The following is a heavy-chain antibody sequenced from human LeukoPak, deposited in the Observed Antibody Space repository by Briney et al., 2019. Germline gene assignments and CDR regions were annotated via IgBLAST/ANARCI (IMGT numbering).Heavy chain of an antibody. D-gene: IGHD4-17*01. J-gene: IGHJ5*02. V-gene: IGHV4-39*01. CDR1: GGSISSSNYY. CDR3: ASVGDYLNWFDP. Sequence: SETLFLTCTVSGGSISSSNYYWGWIRQPPGKGLEWIGSIYYSGSTYYNPSLKSRVTISVDTSKNQFSLKLSSVTAADTAVYYCASVGDYLNWFDPWGQGTLVTVSS. CDR2: IYYSGST.